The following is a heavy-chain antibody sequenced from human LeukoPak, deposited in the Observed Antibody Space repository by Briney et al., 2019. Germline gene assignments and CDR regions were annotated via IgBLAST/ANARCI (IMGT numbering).Heavy chain of an antibody. CDR2: ISYDGSNK. CDR1: GFTFSSYG. CDR3: AKGVQDDSSGWYYFDY. D-gene: IGHD3-22*01. J-gene: IGHJ4*02. V-gene: IGHV3-30*18. Sequence: AGGSLRLSCAASGFTFSSYGMHWVRQAPGKGLEWVAVISYDGSNKYYADSVKGRFTISRDNSKNTLYLQMNSLRAEDTAVYYCAKGVQDDSSGWYYFDYWGQGTLVTVSS.